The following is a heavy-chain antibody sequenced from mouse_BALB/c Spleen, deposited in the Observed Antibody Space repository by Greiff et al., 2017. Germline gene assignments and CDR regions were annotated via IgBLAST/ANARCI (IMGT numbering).Heavy chain of an antibody. CDR2: IDPANGNT. CDR1: GFNIKDTY. V-gene: IGHV14-3*02. Sequence: EVKLMESGAELVKPGASVKLSCTASGFNIKDTYMHWVKQRPEQGLEWIGRIDPANGNTKYDPKFQGKATITADTSSNTAYLQLSSLTSEDTAVYYCATARAPYWGQGTTLTVSS. CDR3: ATARAPY. D-gene: IGHD3-1*01. J-gene: IGHJ2*01.